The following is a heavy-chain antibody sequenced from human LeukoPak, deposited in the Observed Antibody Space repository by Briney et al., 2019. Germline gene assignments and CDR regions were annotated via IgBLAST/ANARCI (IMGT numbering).Heavy chain of an antibody. CDR2: INDFTGNT. D-gene: IGHD3-22*01. Sequence: SETLSLTCDVFGGSFTDYFWTWIRQSPGKGLEWIGEINDFTGNTNYNPSLNSRVSISLEKSKNQFSLELRSVTAADTAVYYCARGRIAKIVVVHSFHYGMDVWGQGTTVTVSS. CDR3: ARGRIAKIVVVHSFHYGMDV. CDR1: GGSFTDYF. J-gene: IGHJ6*02. V-gene: IGHV4-34*01.